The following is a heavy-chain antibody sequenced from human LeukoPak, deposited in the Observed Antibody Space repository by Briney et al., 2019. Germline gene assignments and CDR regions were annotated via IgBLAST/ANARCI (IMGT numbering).Heavy chain of an antibody. CDR2: IKQDGSEK. V-gene: IGHV3-7*01. CDR3: AKDLEEQWLVLDY. Sequence: GGSLRLSCAASGFTFSSYWMSWVRQAPGKGLEWVANIKQDGSEKYYVDSVKGRFTISRDNSKNTLYLQMNSLRAEDTAVYYCAKDLEEQWLVLDYWGQGTLVTVSS. CDR1: GFTFSSYW. D-gene: IGHD6-19*01. J-gene: IGHJ4*02.